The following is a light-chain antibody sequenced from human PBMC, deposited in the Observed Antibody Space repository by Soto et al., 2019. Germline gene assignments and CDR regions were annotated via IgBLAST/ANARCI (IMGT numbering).Light chain of an antibody. V-gene: IGKV3-15*01. Sequence: PGARATLSCRASQSVSSNLAWYHQKPGQAPRLLIYGASTRATGIPARFSGSGSGTELTITISSLQSEDFEVYYCQQYNNWPLTFGGGTKVDIK. J-gene: IGKJ4*01. CDR2: GAS. CDR3: QQYNNWPLT. CDR1: QSVSSN.